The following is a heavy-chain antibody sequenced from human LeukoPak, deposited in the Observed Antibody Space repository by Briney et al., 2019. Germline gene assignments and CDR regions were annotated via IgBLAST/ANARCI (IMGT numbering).Heavy chain of an antibody. J-gene: IGHJ4*02. CDR2: ISSNGGST. Sequence: GGSLRLSCSASGFTFSSYAMHWVRQAPGKGLEYVSAISSNGGSTYYADSVKGRFTISRDNSKNTLYLQMSSLRAEDTAVYYCLYGSGSSFDYCGQGTLVTVSS. CDR3: LYGSGSSFDY. CDR1: GFTFSSYA. V-gene: IGHV3-64D*06. D-gene: IGHD3-10*01.